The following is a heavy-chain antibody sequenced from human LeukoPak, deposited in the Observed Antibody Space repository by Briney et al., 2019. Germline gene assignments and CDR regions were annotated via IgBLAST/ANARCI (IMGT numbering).Heavy chain of an antibody. V-gene: IGHV4-34*01. CDR2: INHSGST. Sequence: SETLSLTCAVYGGSFSGYYWSWLRQPPGKGLEWIGEINHSGSTNYNPSLKSRVTISVDTSKNQFSLKLSSVTAADTAVYYCARHYYDSSGYFPPRYWGQGTLVTVSS. J-gene: IGHJ4*02. CDR1: GGSFSGYY. CDR3: ARHYYDSSGYFPPRY. D-gene: IGHD3-22*01.